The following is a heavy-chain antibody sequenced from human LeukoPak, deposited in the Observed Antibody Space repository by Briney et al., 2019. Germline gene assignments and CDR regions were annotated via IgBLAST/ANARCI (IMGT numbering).Heavy chain of an antibody. CDR3: ATEYVRTHYFDW. CDR2: ITSTGTTT. D-gene: IGHD3-16*01. Sequence: ASVRASCKASGYTLNTYHMHWVRQAPGQGLEWMGIITSTGTTTICAQKFQGRVTMTRDTSTSTVYMDLSSLRSDDTAVYYCATEYVRTHYFDWWGQGTLVTVSS. J-gene: IGHJ4*02. CDR1: GYTLNTYH. V-gene: IGHV1-46*02.